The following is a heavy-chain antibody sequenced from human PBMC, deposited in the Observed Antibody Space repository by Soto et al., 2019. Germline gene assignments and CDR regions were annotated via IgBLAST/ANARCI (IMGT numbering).Heavy chain of an antibody. J-gene: IGHJ4*02. V-gene: IGHV3-30-3*01. CDR2: ISYDGSNK. CDR3: SRDQTTVFYY. D-gene: IGHD4-4*01. Sequence: QVQLVESGGGVVQPWRSLRLSCAASGFTFSSYAMHWVRQAPGKGLEWVAVISYDGSNKYYADSVKGRFTISRDNSKNTLYLQMNSLRAEDTAVYYCSRDQTTVFYYWGQGTLVTVSS. CDR1: GFTFSSYA.